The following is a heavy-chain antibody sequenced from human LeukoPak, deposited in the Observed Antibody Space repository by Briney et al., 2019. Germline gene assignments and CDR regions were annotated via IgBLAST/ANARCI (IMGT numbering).Heavy chain of an antibody. V-gene: IGHV3-66*01. Sequence: GGSLRLSCAASGFTLSSNYMSWVRQAPGKGLEWVSVIYSGGSTYYADSVKGRFTISRDNSKNTLYLQMNSLRAEDTAVYYCARDGNFDWLYFDYWGQGTLVTVSS. CDR3: ARDGNFDWLYFDY. J-gene: IGHJ4*02. D-gene: IGHD3-9*01. CDR2: IYSGGST. CDR1: GFTLSSNY.